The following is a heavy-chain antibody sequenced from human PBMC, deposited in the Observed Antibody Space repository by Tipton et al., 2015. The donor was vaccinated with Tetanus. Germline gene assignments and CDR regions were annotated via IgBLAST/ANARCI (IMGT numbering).Heavy chain of an antibody. J-gene: IGHJ5*02. CDR3: ARGTWLYTSTYHRHWLDP. Sequence: LRLSCSVSGGSISGSSYYWSWIRQPPGKALEWIGSIYYSGSTFYHPSLQSRVTISVDTSKNQFSLRLSSVTAADTAVYYCARGTWLYTSTYHRHWLDPWGQGTLVTVSS. CDR2: IYYSGST. CDR1: GGSISGSSYY. D-gene: IGHD6-13*01. V-gene: IGHV4-39*01.